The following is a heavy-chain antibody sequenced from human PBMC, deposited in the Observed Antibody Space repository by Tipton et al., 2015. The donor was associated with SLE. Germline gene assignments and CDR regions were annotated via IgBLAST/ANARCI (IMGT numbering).Heavy chain of an antibody. V-gene: IGHV4-59*01. CDR3: ARGVGADY. J-gene: IGHJ4*02. CDR1: GGSISSYY. D-gene: IGHD1-26*01. CDR2: IYHSGST. Sequence: LRLSCTVSGGSISSYYWSWVRQPPGKGLEWIGEIYHSGSTNYNPSLKSRVTISVDTSKNQFSLKLSSVTAADTAMYYCARGVGADYWGQGTLVTVSS.